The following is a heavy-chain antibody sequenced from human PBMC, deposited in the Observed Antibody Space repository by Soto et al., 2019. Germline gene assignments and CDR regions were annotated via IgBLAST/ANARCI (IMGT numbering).Heavy chain of an antibody. V-gene: IGHV3-11*01. J-gene: IGHJ4*02. Sequence: QVQLVESGGGLVKPGGSLRLSCAASGFTFSDYYMSWIRQAPGKGLEWVSYIRSSGSTIYYADSVKGRFPISRDNAKNSLYRQMSSLRADDTAVYYCARDGTRVSVAGNFDYWVEGTLVTVSS. D-gene: IGHD6-19*01. CDR3: ARDGTRVSVAGNFDY. CDR1: GFTFSDYY. CDR2: IRSSGSTI.